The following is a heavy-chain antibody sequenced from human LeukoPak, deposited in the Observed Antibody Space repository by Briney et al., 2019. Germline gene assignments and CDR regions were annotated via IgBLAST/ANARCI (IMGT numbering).Heavy chain of an antibody. V-gene: IGHV4-39*01. CDR1: GGSISSSSYY. J-gene: IGHJ5*02. CDR2: IYYSGST. Sequence: PSETLSLTCTVSGGSISSSSYYWGWIRQPPGKGLEWIGSIYYSGSTYYNPSLKSRVTISVDTSKNQFSLKLSSVTAADTAVYYCARLLKTSIAAPQSSWGQGTLVTVSS. D-gene: IGHD6-6*01. CDR3: ARLLKTSIAAPQSS.